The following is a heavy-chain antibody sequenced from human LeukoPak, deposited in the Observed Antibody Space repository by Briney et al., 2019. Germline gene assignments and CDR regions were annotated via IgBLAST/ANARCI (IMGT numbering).Heavy chain of an antibody. Sequence: GGSLRLSCAASGFTFSSYEMNWVRQAPGKGLEWISYISSGGSTIYDADSVKGRFTISSDNAKNSLYLQMNSLRADGTAVYCCARWGYDFSSWGQGTLVTVSS. V-gene: IGHV3-48*03. CDR2: ISSGGSTI. D-gene: IGHD3-3*01. J-gene: IGHJ5*02. CDR1: GFTFSSYE. CDR3: ARWGYDFSS.